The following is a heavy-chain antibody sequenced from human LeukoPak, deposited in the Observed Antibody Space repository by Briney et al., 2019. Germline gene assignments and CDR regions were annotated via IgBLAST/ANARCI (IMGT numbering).Heavy chain of an antibody. V-gene: IGHV4-59*13. J-gene: IGHJ6*03. Sequence: SETLSLTCTVSGGSISSYYWSWIRRPPGKGLEWIGYIYYSGSTNYSPSLKSRVTISVDTSKNQFSLKLSSLTAADTAVYYCARAPYYYYMDVWGKGTTVTVSS. CDR1: GGSISSYY. CDR3: ARAPYYYYMDV. CDR2: IYYSGST.